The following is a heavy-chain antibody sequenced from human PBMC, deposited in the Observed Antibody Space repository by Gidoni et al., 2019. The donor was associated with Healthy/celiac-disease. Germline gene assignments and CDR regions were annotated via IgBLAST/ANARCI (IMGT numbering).Heavy chain of an antibody. CDR3: ARVKCTGGSCGAFDI. V-gene: IGHV4-34*01. Sequence: QVQLQQWGAGLLKPSATLSLTCAVHGGSFSGYYWSWSRQPPGKGLEWIGEINHSGSTNYNPSLKSRVTISVDTSKNQFSLKLSSVTAADTAVYYCARVKCTGGSCGAFDIWGQGTMVTVSS. CDR2: INHSGST. CDR1: GGSFSGYY. J-gene: IGHJ3*02. D-gene: IGHD6-13*01.